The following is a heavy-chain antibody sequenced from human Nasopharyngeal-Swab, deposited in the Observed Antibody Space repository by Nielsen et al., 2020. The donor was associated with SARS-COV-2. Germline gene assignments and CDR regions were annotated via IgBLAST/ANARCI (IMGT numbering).Heavy chain of an antibody. J-gene: IGHJ6*03. CDR3: AKDEAARFYYYYMDV. V-gene: IGHV3-30*18. Sequence: WIRQPPGKGLEWVAVISYDGSNKYYADSVKGRFTISRDNFKNTLYLQMNSLRAEDTAVYYCAKDEAARFYYYYMDVWGKGTTVTVSS. D-gene: IGHD6-13*01. CDR2: ISYDGSNK.